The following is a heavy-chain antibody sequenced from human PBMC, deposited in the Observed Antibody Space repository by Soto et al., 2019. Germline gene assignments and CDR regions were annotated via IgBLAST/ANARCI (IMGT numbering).Heavy chain of an antibody. CDR3: AKGDLAHYFDY. V-gene: IGHV3-23*01. CDR1: GFTFGSYA. CDR2: TGSSGGST. Sequence: PGGSLRLSCAASGFTFGSYAMSWVRQDPGKGLEWVSCTGSSGGSTFYADSVKGRFTNSRDNSRNTLYLQMNSLRAEDTAVYYCAKGDLAHYFDYWGQGTLVTVSS. J-gene: IGHJ4*02. D-gene: IGHD2-21*02.